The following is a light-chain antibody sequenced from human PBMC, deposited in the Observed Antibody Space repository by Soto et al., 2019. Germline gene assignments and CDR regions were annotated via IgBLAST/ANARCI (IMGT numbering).Light chain of an antibody. CDR2: GAS. CDR3: QQYNSARPT. J-gene: IGKJ3*01. V-gene: IGKV1-27*01. Sequence: DIQMTQSPSSLSASVGDRVTITCRSSQDITTYLAWYQQEPGKVPKLLIYGASALRSGVPSRFSGRGSGTAFTLTISSLQPEDVATYYCQQYNSARPTFGPGTKVDVK. CDR1: QDITTY.